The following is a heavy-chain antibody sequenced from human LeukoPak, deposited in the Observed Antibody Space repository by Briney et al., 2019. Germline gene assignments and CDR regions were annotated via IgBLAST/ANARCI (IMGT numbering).Heavy chain of an antibody. Sequence: PGGSLRLSCAASEFTFSSYAMSWVRQAPGKGLEWVSAISGSGGSTYYADSVKGRFTISRDNSKNTLYLQMNSLRAEDTAVYYCAKVPLYYYDSSGYYYSDYWGQGTLVTVSS. CDR2: ISGSGGST. D-gene: IGHD3-22*01. CDR3: AKVPLYYYDSSGYYYSDY. V-gene: IGHV3-23*01. J-gene: IGHJ4*02. CDR1: EFTFSSYA.